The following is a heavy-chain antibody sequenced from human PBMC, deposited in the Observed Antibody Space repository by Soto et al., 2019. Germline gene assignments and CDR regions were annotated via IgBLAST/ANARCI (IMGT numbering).Heavy chain of an antibody. D-gene: IGHD1-26*01. CDR3: AKDHTVYSGYDYYYGMDV. Sequence: PGGSLRLSXGASGFTFSTYAINWVRQAPGKGLEWVSAISAGGYNTDYADSVKGRFTISRDNSKNTLYLQMNSLSAEDTAVYYCAKDHTVYSGYDYYYGMDVWGQGTTVTVSS. CDR2: ISAGGYNT. J-gene: IGHJ6*02. V-gene: IGHV3-23*01. CDR1: GFTFSTYA.